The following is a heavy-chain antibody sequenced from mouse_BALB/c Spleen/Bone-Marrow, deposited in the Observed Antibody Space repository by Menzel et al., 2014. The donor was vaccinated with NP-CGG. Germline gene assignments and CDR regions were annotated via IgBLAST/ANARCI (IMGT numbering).Heavy chain of an antibody. CDR2: IDPANGNN. CDR1: GFNIKDMY. J-gene: IGHJ1*01. V-gene: IGHV14-3*02. Sequence: VQLQQSGADLAKPGASVKLSCTASGFNIKDMYINWVRQRPEQGLEWIGRIDPANGNNKYDPKFQGKATITADTSSNTAYLQLSSLTSEDTVVYYCARDRGWYLDVWGAGTTVTVSS. D-gene: IGHD2-14*01. CDR3: ARDRGWYLDV.